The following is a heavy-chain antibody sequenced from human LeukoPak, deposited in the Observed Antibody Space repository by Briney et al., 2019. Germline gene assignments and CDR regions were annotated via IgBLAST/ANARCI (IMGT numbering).Heavy chain of an antibody. CDR1: GLTFSSYS. CDR2: ISGSSSTI. Sequence: GGSLRLSCAASGLTFSSYSMNWVRQAPGKGLEWVSYISGSSSTIYYADSVKGRFTISRDNAMDSLYLQMNSLRDEDTAVYFCARGGHWRSSASSSSFPSDYWGQGTLVTVSS. V-gene: IGHV3-48*02. J-gene: IGHJ4*02. CDR3: ARGGHWRSSASSSSFPSDY. D-gene: IGHD6-13*01.